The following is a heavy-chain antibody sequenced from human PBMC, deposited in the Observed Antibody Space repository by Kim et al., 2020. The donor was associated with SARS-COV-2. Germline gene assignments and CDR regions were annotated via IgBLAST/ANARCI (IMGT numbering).Heavy chain of an antibody. CDR2: IYYSGST. CDR3: ARAQGVTMIVVVIGAFDI. V-gene: IGHV4-31*03. CDR1: GGSISSGGYY. Sequence: SETLSLTCTVSGGSISSGGYYWGWIRQHPGKGLEWIGYIYYSGSTYYNPSLKSRVTISVDTSKNQFSLKLSSVTAADTAVYYCARAQGVTMIVVVIGAFDIWGQGTMVTVSS. D-gene: IGHD3-22*01. J-gene: IGHJ3*02.